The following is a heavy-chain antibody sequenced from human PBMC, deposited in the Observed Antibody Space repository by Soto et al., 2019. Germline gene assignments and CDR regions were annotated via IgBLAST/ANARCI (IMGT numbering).Heavy chain of an antibody. V-gene: IGHV4-34*01. D-gene: IGHD5-18*01. CDR2: INHSGST. Sequence: QVQLQQWGAGLLKPSETLSLTCAVYGGSFSGYYWSWIRQPPGKGLECIGEINHSGSTNYNPSLKSRVTISVDTSKNQFSLKLSSVTAADTAVYYCARQRVTTKYFQHWGQGTLVTVSS. CDR1: GGSFSGYY. CDR3: ARQRVTTKYFQH. J-gene: IGHJ1*01.